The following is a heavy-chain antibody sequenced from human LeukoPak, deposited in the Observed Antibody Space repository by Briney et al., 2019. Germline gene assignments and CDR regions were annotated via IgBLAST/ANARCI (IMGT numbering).Heavy chain of an antibody. CDR2: ISVSGGGT. D-gene: IGHD1-26*01. Sequence: GGSLRLSCAASGFTFSSYAMSWVRQAPGKGLEWVSSISVSGGGTYYADSVEGRFTISRDNSKNTLYLQMNSLSAEDTAVYYCARRGIVLGAAPVLKYSFDYWGQGTLVTVSS. CDR1: GFTFSSYA. CDR3: ARRGIVLGAAPVLKYSFDY. J-gene: IGHJ4*02. V-gene: IGHV3-23*01.